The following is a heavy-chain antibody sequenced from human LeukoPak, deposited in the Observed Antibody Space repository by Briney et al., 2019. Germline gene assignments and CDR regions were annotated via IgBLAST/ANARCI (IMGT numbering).Heavy chain of an antibody. D-gene: IGHD6-6*01. J-gene: IGHJ4*02. Sequence: GGSLRLSCAATGFTFSDYWMSWVRQAPGKGLEWVANIKEDGGEKYYVDSVKGRFTISRDNAKNSLYLQMNSLRVEDTAMYYCARAHSSSFDYWGQGTLVTVSS. CDR1: GFTFSDYW. V-gene: IGHV3-7*01. CDR2: IKEDGGEK. CDR3: ARAHSSSFDY.